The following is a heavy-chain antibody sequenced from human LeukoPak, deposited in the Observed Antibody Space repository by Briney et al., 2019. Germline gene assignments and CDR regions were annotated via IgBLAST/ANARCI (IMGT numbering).Heavy chain of an antibody. CDR3: AKGRYSGSYYNWFDP. CDR1: GFTFSSYA. CDR2: ISGSGGST. Sequence: GGSLRLSCAASGFTFSSYAMRWVRQAPGKGLEWVSAISGSGGSTYYADSVKGRFTISGDTSKNTLYLQMNSLRAEDTAVYYCAKGRYSGSYYNWFDPWGQGTLVTVSS. V-gene: IGHV3-23*01. D-gene: IGHD1-26*01. J-gene: IGHJ5*02.